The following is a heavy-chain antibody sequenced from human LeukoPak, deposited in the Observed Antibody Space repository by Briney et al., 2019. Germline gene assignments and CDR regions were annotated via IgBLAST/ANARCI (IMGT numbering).Heavy chain of an antibody. D-gene: IGHD2-2*02. CDR1: GFTFSSYA. Sequence: PGGSLRLSCAASGFTFSSYAMSWVRQAPGKGLEWVSAISGSGGSTYYADSVKGRFTISRDNSKNTLYLQMNSLRAEDTAVYYCAREYCSSTSCYNSFDYWGQGTLVTVSS. V-gene: IGHV3-23*01. CDR3: AREYCSSTSCYNSFDY. CDR2: ISGSGGST. J-gene: IGHJ4*02.